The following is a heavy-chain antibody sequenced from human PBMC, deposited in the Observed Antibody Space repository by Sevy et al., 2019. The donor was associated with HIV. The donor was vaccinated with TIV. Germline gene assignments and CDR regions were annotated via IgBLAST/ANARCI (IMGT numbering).Heavy chain of an antibody. CDR2: ISGSGGST. CDR3: AKDRVWELGDAFDI. D-gene: IGHD1-26*01. J-gene: IGHJ3*02. CDR1: GFTFSSYA. V-gene: IGHV3-23*01. Sequence: GGSLRLSCAASGFTFSSYAMSWVRQAPGKGLEWVSGISGSGGSTNYADSVKGRLTISRDNSKNTLYLQMNSLRAEDTAVYYCAKDRVWELGDAFDIWGQGTMVTVSS.